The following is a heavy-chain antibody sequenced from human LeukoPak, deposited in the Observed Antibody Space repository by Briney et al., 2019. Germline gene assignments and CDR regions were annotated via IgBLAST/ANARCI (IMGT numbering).Heavy chain of an antibody. J-gene: IGHJ4*02. CDR2: INHSGST. V-gene: IGHV4-34*01. CDR1: GGSFSGYY. CDR3: ASADSGSYQNY. Sequence: SETLSLTCAVYGGSFSGYYWSWIRRPPGKGLEWIGEINHSGSTNYNPSLKSRVTISVDTSKNQFSLKLSSVTAADTAVYYCASADSGSYQNYWGQGTLVTVSS. D-gene: IGHD1-26*01.